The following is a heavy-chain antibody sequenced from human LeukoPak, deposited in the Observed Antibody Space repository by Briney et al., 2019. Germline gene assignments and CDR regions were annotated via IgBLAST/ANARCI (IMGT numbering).Heavy chain of an antibody. D-gene: IGHD5-24*01. CDR3: ARGSAGYYSIDY. CDR2: IYSSGST. CDR1: GGSISNYY. V-gene: IGHV4-4*07. Sequence: SETLSLTCTVSGGSISNYYWSWIRQPAGKGLEWIGRIYSSGSTNSSPSPKSRVTMSLDTSKNQFSLNLNSVTAADTAVYYCARGSAGYYSIDYWGQGTPVTVSS. J-gene: IGHJ4*02.